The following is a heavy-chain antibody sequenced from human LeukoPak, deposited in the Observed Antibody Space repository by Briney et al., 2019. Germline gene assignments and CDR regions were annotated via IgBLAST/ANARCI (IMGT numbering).Heavy chain of an antibody. J-gene: IGHJ6*02. V-gene: IGHV3-23*01. CDR2: ISGSGGST. CDR1: GFTFSSYA. CDR3: AIQHSSGWYGYYYYGMDV. D-gene: IGHD6-19*01. Sequence: GGSLRLSCAASGFTFSSYAMSWVRQAPGKGLGWVSAISGSGGSTYYADSVKGRFTISRDNSKNTLYLQMNSLRAEDTAVYYCAIQHSSGWYGYYYYGMDVWGQGTTVTVSS.